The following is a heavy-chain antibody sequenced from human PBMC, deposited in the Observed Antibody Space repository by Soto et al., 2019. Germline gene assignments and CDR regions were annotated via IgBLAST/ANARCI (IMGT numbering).Heavy chain of an antibody. D-gene: IGHD6-6*01. CDR1: GYTFTGYY. J-gene: IGHJ4*02. V-gene: IGHV1-2*04. CDR2: INPNSGGT. CDR3: ARTGPIAARLRPFDY. Sequence: ASVKVSCKASGYTFTGYYMHWVRQAPGQGLEWMGWINPNSGGTNYAQKFQGWVTMTRDTSISTAYMELSRLRSDDTAVYYCARTGPIAARLRPFDYWGQGTLVTVS.